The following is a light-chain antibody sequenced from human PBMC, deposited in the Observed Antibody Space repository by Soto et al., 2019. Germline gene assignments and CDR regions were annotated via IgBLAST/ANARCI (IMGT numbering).Light chain of an antibody. CDR2: RDN. Sequence: QSVLTQAPSASGAPGQMVTISCSGSSSNIGSTSISWYRQLPGTAPKLLIYRDNRRPSGVPDRFSGSKSGTSGSLAISGLQSEDEADYYCAAWDDRLKGYVFGSGTKVTVL. CDR3: AAWDDRLKGYV. J-gene: IGLJ1*01. CDR1: SSNIGSTS. V-gene: IGLV1-44*01.